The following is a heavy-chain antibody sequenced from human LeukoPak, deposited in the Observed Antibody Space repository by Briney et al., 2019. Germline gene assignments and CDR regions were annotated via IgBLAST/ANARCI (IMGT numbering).Heavy chain of an antibody. V-gene: IGHV1-2*02. CDR3: ARDGVYSRSFDAFDI. J-gene: IGHJ3*02. D-gene: IGHD6-13*01. CDR1: GYTFTGYY. CDR2: INPSSGGT. Sequence: ASVKVSCKASGYTFTGYYMHWVRQAPGQGLEWMGWINPSSGGTDYAQKFQGRVTMTRDTSISTAYMELSSLKSDDTAVYYCARDGVYSRSFDAFDIWGQGTMVTVSS.